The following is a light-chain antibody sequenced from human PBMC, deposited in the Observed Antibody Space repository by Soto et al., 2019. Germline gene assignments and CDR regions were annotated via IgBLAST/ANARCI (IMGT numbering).Light chain of an antibody. CDR2: GAS. V-gene: IGKV3-20*01. CDR1: QSLRSSY. J-gene: IGKJ2*01. CDR3: QQHGTSSYT. Sequence: EVVLTQSPNTLSLSPGKRATLSCWASQSLRSSYLAWYQRKPGQAPRLLMFGASRSATGIPDRFNGSGSGTDFILTISRLEPDDVAVYYCQQHGTSSYTFGQGTVLEIK.